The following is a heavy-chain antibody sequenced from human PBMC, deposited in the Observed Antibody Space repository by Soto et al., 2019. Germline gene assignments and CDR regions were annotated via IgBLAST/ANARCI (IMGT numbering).Heavy chain of an antibody. Sequence: QVQLSQFGAEVKKPGASVKVSCKASGYSFTNFHIHWVRQAPGQGLEWMGMIDPSGGITRDAQRLQGRITMTRDASTSTVYMELRSLTSEDTAVYYCARDVIGHDNXETIGYYFDHWGQGTLVTVSS. J-gene: IGHJ4*02. D-gene: IGHD3-22*01. V-gene: IGHV1-46*01. CDR3: ARDVIGHDNXETIGYYFDH. CDR1: GYSFTNFH. CDR2: IDPSGGIT.